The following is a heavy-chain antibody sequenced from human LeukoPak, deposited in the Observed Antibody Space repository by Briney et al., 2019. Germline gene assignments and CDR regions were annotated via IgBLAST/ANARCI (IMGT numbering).Heavy chain of an antibody. CDR2: ISGSGGST. V-gene: IGHV3-23*01. Sequence: GGSLRLSCAASGFTFSSYAMSWVRQAPGKGLEWVSAISGSGGSTYYADSVKGRFTISRDNSKNTLYLQMNSLRAEDTAVYHCAKTRDYYGSGNHYFDYWGQGTLVTVSS. CDR3: AKTRDYYGSGNHYFDY. J-gene: IGHJ4*02. CDR1: GFTFSSYA. D-gene: IGHD3-10*01.